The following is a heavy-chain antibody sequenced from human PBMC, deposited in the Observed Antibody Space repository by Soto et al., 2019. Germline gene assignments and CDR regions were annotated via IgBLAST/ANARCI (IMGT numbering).Heavy chain of an antibody. V-gene: IGHV3-30-3*01. J-gene: IGHJ4*02. CDR2: ISYDGSNK. CDR1: GFTFSSYA. CDR3: ARENIGHGMVRGVPLPDY. D-gene: IGHD3-10*01. Sequence: QVQLVESGGGVVQPGRSLRLSCAASGFTFSSYAMHWVRQAPGKGLEWVAVISYDGSNKYYADSVKGRFTISRDNSKNTLYLQMNSLRAEDTAVYYCARENIGHGMVRGVPLPDYWGQGTLLTVSS.